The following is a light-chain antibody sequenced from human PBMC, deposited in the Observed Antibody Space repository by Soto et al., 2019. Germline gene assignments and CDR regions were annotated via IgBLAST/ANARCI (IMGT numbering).Light chain of an antibody. CDR3: QQYGSSPRT. Sequence: EIVLTQSPGTLSLSPGERATLSCRASQSVSSSYLAWYQQKPGQAPRLLIYGASSRATGIPDRFSGSESGTDFTLTISRLEPDDFAVYFCQQYGSSPRTFGQGTKLEIK. J-gene: IGKJ2*01. CDR2: GAS. CDR1: QSVSSSY. V-gene: IGKV3-20*01.